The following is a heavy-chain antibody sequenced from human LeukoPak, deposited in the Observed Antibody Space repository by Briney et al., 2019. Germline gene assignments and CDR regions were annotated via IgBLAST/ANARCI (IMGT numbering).Heavy chain of an antibody. Sequence: GGSLRLSCTASGFTFGDYAMSWVRQAPGKGLEWVGFIRSKAYGGTTEYAASVKGRFTISRDDSKSIAYLQMNSLKTEDTAVYYCTRDPDCSSTSCRPGYFDYWGQGTLVTVSS. V-gene: IGHV3-49*04. J-gene: IGHJ4*02. CDR3: TRDPDCSSTSCRPGYFDY. CDR1: GFTFGDYA. CDR2: IRSKAYGGTT. D-gene: IGHD2-2*01.